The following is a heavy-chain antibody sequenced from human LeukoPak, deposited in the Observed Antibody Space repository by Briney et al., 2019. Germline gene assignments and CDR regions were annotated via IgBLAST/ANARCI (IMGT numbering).Heavy chain of an antibody. V-gene: IGHV1-2*02. D-gene: IGHD3-10*01. CDR3: ARGGSGSGYLYYFDS. CDR1: GYSFSDYP. Sequence: ASVKVSSKSSGYSFSDYPMHWVRQAPGQGLEWMGRINTNSGGTSYAQNFQGRVTMTRDTSISTTYMELSGLTSDDTAVYYCARGGSGSGYLYYFDSWGQGTLVSVSS. CDR2: INTNSGGT. J-gene: IGHJ4*02.